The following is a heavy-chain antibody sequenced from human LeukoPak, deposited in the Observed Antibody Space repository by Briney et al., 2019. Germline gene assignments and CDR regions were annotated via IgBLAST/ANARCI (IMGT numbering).Heavy chain of an antibody. V-gene: IGHV3-30*18. CDR2: ISYDGSNK. CDR1: GFTFSSFS. J-gene: IGHJ6*02. CDR3: AKDLTGYYDSSGYFTYYYGMDV. D-gene: IGHD3-22*01. Sequence: GRSLRLSCAATGFTFSSFSMHWVRQAPGKGLEWVAVISYDGSNKYYADSVKGRFTISRDNSKNTLYLQMNSLRTEDTAVYYCAKDLTGYYDSSGYFTYYYGMDVWGQGTTVTVSS.